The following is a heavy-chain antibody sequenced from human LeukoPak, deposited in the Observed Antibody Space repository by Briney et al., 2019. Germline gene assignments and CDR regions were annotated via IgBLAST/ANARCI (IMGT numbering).Heavy chain of an antibody. CDR2: IYYSGST. D-gene: IGHD2-2*01. V-gene: IGHV4-39*01. Sequence: SETLSLTCTVSGGSISSSIYYWGWVRQPPGKGLEWIGNIYYSGSTYYNPSLKSRVTISVDTSKNQFSLKLSSVTAADTAVYYCARLKDIGVLPGTPYFDYWGQGTLVTVSS. CDR3: ARLKDIGVLPGTPYFDY. CDR1: GGSISSSIYY. J-gene: IGHJ4*02.